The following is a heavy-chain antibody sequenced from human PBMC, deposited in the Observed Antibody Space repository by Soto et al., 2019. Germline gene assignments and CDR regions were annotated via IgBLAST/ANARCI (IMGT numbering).Heavy chain of an antibody. J-gene: IGHJ4*02. CDR1: GFTFSSYA. V-gene: IGHV3-23*01. D-gene: IGHD4-17*01. Sequence: PGGSLRLCCAASGFTFSSYAMSWVRQAPGKGLEWVSAISGSGGSTYYADSVKGRFTISRDNSKNTLYLQMNSLRAEDTAVYYCAKGGSDYGDDEVELGYFWSQGTLVTVSS. CDR3: AKGGSDYGDDEVELGYF. CDR2: ISGSGGST.